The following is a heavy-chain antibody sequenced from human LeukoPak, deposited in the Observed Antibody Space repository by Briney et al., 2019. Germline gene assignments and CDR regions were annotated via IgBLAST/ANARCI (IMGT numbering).Heavy chain of an antibody. J-gene: IGHJ4*02. D-gene: IGHD1-26*01. V-gene: IGHV4-59*01. CDR1: GGSISSYY. CDR3: ARFSGSYYFDY. Sequence: SETLSLTCTVSGGSISSYYWSWIRQPPGKGLEWIGYIYYSGSTNYNPSLKSRVTISVDTSKNQFSLKLSSVTAADTAVYYCARFSGSYYFDYWGQGTLVTVSS. CDR2: IYYSGST.